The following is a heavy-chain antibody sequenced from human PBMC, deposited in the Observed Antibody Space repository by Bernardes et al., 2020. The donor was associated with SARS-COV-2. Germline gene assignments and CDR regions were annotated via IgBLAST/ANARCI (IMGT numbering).Heavy chain of an antibody. CDR1: GFTFSSYA. J-gene: IGHJ6*03. CDR3: AREAYYDFWSYLEGYYYYYMDV. V-gene: IGHV3-30*04. Sequence: GGSLRLSCAASGFTFSSYAMHWVRQAPGKGLEWVAVISYDGSNKYYADSVKGRFTISRDNSKNTLYLQMNSLRAEDTAVYYCAREAYYDFWSYLEGYYYYYMDVWGKGTTVTVSS. CDR2: ISYDGSNK. D-gene: IGHD3-3*01.